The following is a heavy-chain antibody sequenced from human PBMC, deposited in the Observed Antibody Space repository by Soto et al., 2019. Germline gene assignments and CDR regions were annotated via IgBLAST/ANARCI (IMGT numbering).Heavy chain of an antibody. V-gene: IGHV1-2*04. CDR3: AFTLRPHDAFDI. D-gene: IGHD3-16*01. J-gene: IGHJ3*02. CDR2: INPNSGGT. CDR1: GYTFTGYY. Sequence: ASVKVSCKASGYTFTGYYIHWVRQAPGQGLEWMGWINPNSGGTNYAQKFQGWVTMTRDTSISTAYMELSGLRSDDTAVYYCAFTLRPHDAFDIWGQGTMVTVSS.